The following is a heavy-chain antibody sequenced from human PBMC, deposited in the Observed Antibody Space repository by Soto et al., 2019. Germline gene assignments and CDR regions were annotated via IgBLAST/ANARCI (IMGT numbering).Heavy chain of an antibody. D-gene: IGHD3-10*01. CDR1: TGSFTGHF. CDR3: ARSVTP. CDR2: IYYTRST. Sequence: SETLSLTCAVNTGSFTGHFWGWIRQPPGKGLEWIGDIYYTRSTNYNPSLKSRVTISVDTSKNQFSLKLSSVTAADTAVYYCARSVTPWGQGTLVTVSS. V-gene: IGHV4-34*09. J-gene: IGHJ5*02.